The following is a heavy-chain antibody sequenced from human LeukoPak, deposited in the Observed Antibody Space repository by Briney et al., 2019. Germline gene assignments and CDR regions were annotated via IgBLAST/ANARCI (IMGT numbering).Heavy chain of an antibody. Sequence: PGGSLRLSCAASGFTFSSYWMSWVRQAPGKGLEWVANIKQDGRDKYYVDSVKRRFTISRDNAKNSLYLQMISLRAEDTAVYYCASWAGTAAGFSGPFDYWGQGTLVTVSS. V-gene: IGHV3-7*01. CDR3: ASWAGTAAGFSGPFDY. CDR2: IKQDGRDK. D-gene: IGHD6-13*01. J-gene: IGHJ4*02. CDR1: GFTFSSYW.